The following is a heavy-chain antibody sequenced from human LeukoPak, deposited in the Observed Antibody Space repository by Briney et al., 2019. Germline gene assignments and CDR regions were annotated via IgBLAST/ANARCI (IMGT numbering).Heavy chain of an antibody. V-gene: IGHV4-34*01. J-gene: IGHJ5*02. Sequence: PSETLSLTCAVYGGSFSGYYWTWIRQPPGKGLEWIREINHSGSTNYNPSLKSRVTISVDTPKNQFSLKLTSVTAADTAVYYCARGYSSGFNWFDPWGQGTLVTVSS. CDR3: ARGYSSGFNWFDP. D-gene: IGHD6-19*01. CDR1: GGSFSGYY. CDR2: INHSGST.